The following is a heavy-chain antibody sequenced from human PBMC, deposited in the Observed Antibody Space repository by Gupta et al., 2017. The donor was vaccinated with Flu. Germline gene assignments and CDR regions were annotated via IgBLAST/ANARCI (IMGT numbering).Heavy chain of an antibody. CDR1: SSSSYY. J-gene: IGHJ1*01. D-gene: IGHD4-17*01. CDR2: IYYSGST. Sequence: SSSSYYWGWIRQPPGKGLEWIGSIYYSGSTYYNPALKSRVTISVDTSKNQSSLKLRSVTAADTAVYYCARSGDTETYFQHWGHGTLVPV. V-gene: IGHV4-39*01. CDR3: ARSGDTETYFQH.